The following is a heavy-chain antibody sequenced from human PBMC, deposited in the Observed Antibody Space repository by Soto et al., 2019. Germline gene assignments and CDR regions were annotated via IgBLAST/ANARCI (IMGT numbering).Heavy chain of an antibody. D-gene: IGHD6-13*01. J-gene: IGHJ6*02. Sequence: QVQVVESGGGVVQPGRSLRLSCAASGFSFSSYAMHWVRQAPGKGLEWVAVISYDGNNKYYADSVKGRITISRDSSKNMVYLQMNSLSPEDTAVYYCARAPPRGIAAPGTWGSGMDVWGQGNTVTVSS. CDR1: GFSFSSYA. CDR3: ARAPPRGIAAPGTWGSGMDV. V-gene: IGHV3-30-3*01. CDR2: ISYDGNNK.